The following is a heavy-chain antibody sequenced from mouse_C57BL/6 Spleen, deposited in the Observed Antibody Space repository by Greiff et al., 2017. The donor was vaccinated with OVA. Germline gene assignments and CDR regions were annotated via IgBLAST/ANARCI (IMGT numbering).Heavy chain of an antibody. CDR2: INPNNGGT. D-gene: IGHD2-5*01. CDR3: ARRGLYYSNYGYFDY. J-gene: IGHJ2*01. CDR1: GYTFTDYY. Sequence: VQLQQSGPELVKPGASVKISCKASGYTFTDYYMNWVKQSHGKSLEWIGDINPNNGGTSYNQKFKGKATLTVDKSSSTAYMELRSLTSEDSAVYYCARRGLYYSNYGYFDYWGQGTTLTVSS. V-gene: IGHV1-26*01.